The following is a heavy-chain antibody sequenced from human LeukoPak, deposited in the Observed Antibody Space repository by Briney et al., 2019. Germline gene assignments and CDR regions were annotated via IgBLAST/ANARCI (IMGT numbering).Heavy chain of an antibody. J-gene: IGHJ4*02. D-gene: IGHD4-17*01. CDR2: ISGSSGII. CDR1: GFTFNTYT. CDR3: AKDLYGDYGGLDY. Sequence: PGGSLRLSCAASGFTFNTYTMNWVRQAPGKGLEWVSYISGSSGIIDYADSVKGRFTISRDNSKNTLYLQMNSLRAEDTAVYYCAKDLYGDYGGLDYWGQGTLVTVSS. V-gene: IGHV3-23*01.